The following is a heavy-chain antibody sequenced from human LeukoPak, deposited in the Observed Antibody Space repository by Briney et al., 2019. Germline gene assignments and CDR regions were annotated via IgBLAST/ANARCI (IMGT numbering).Heavy chain of an antibody. J-gene: IGHJ4*02. Sequence: QPGGSLRLSCAASGFTFSSYSMNWVRQAPGKGLEWVSATVGGGSPNTYHADSVKGRFTISRDNSKNTLFLQMNSLRAEDTAIYYCTKAPIVSCSCAFCYPFDSWGQGTLVTVSS. CDR1: GFTFSSYS. CDR2: TVGGGSPNT. CDR3: TKAPIVSCSCAFCYPFDS. V-gene: IGHV3-23*01. D-gene: IGHD2-15*01.